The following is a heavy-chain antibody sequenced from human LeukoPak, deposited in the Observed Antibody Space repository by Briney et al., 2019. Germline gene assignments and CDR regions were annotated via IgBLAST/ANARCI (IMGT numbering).Heavy chain of an antibody. CDR3: ARSEYSSSSVGY. D-gene: IGHD6-6*01. CDR1: GYSFTSYL. J-gene: IGHJ4*02. CDR2: IYPGYSDT. V-gene: IGHV5-51*01. Sequence: GESLKISCKGSGYSFTSYLIGWVRQMPGKGLEWIGTIYPGYSDTRYSPSFQGQVTISADKSISTAYLQWSSLKASDTAMYYCARSEYSSSSVGYWGQGTLVTVSS.